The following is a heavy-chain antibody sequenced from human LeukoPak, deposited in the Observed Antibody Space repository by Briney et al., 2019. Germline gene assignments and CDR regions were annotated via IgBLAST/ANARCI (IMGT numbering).Heavy chain of an antibody. CDR3: ARDPRRYYDSSGYTDWYFDL. J-gene: IGHJ2*01. D-gene: IGHD3-22*01. CDR1: GGSISSYY. Sequence: PSETLSLTCTVSGGSISSYYWSWIRQPPGKGLEWIGYIYYSGSTNYNPSLKSRVTISVDTSKNRFSLKLSSVTAADTAVYYCARDPRRYYDSSGYTDWYFDLWGRGTLVTVSS. CDR2: IYYSGST. V-gene: IGHV4-59*01.